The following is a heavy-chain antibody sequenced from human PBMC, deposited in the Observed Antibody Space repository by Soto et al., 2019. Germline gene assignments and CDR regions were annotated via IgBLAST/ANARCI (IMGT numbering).Heavy chain of an antibody. CDR2: VSSDGGTP. D-gene: IGHD3-16*01. CDR1: GFTFNNYA. CDR3: VMGYYFDY. Sequence: GGSLRLSCSASGFTFNNYAMHWVRQAPGKGLEYVSTVSSDGGTPYYADSVKGRFTISRDNSKNTLYLQMSSLRAEDTAVHYCVMGYYFDYWGQGTLVTVSS. J-gene: IGHJ4*02. V-gene: IGHV3-64D*06.